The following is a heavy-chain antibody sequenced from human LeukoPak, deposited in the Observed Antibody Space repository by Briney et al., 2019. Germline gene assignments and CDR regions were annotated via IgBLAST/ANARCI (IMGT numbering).Heavy chain of an antibody. Sequence: GGSLRLSCGASGFTFSTYAMSWVRQAPGKGLEWVSTISGSGGSTYYADSVKGRFTISRDNSKNTLYLQMNSLRAEDTAVYYCARDGDSSGYWSFPSFDYWGQGTLVTVSS. D-gene: IGHD3-22*01. CDR2: ISGSGGST. CDR3: ARDGDSSGYWSFPSFDY. V-gene: IGHV3-23*01. CDR1: GFTFSTYA. J-gene: IGHJ4*02.